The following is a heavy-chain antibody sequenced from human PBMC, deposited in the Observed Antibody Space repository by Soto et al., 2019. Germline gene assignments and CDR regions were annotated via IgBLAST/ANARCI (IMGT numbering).Heavy chain of an antibody. J-gene: IGHJ6*02. D-gene: IGHD1-1*01. V-gene: IGHV3-21*01. CDR1: GFIFSDFT. Sequence: EVQLVESGGGLVKPGGSLRLSCAVSGFIFSDFTMNWVRQAPGKGLEWVASIGSSGGNSFYAESVKGRFIIPRDNAKTSLDLQINSLRAEDTAVYYCAREKRHNSLGGRFGMAVWGQGTTVTVS. CDR3: AREKRHNSLGGRFGMAV. CDR2: IGSSGGNS.